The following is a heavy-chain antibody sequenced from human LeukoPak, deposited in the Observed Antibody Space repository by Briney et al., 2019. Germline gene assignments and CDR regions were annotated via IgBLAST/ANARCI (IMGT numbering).Heavy chain of an antibody. V-gene: IGHV3-23*01. D-gene: IGHD2-8*01. J-gene: IGHJ4*02. CDR2: VSNSGASA. CDR3: AKNLEVFTVYYFDY. Sequence: GGSLRLSCAGSGFSFSNYAMTWVRQAPGKGLEWVSTVSNSGASAYYADSVKDRFTISRDNSKNTLYLQMNSLRAEDTAVYYCAKNLEVFTVYYFDYWGQGTLVTVSS. CDR1: GFSFSNYA.